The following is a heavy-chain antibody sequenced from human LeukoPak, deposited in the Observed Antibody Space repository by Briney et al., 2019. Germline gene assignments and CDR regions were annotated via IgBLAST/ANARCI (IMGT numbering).Heavy chain of an antibody. CDR3: AKDLLGYDSALGWFDP. CDR2: ISFDGRNK. Sequence: GRSLRLSCAASGFTFSSNGMHWVRPAPGKGLEWGAVISFDGRNKYYADSVKGRFTISRANSKTTLYLQMNSLRAEDTAVYYCAKDLLGYDSALGWFDPCGQGTLVTVSS. J-gene: IGHJ5*02. CDR1: GFTFSSNG. V-gene: IGHV3-30*18. D-gene: IGHD3-22*01.